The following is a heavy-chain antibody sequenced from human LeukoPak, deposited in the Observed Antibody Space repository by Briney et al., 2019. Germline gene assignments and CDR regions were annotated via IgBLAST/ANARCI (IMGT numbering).Heavy chain of an antibody. Sequence: ASVKVSCKASGYTFTSYDINWVRQAPGQGLEWMGWITTYNGNTNYIQKLQGRVTMTTDTSTSTAYMELRSLRSVDTAVYYCARGPYYDSWSGAGYWGQGTLVTVSS. V-gene: IGHV1-18*01. CDR3: ARGPYYDSWSGAGY. J-gene: IGHJ4*02. CDR2: ITTYNGNT. CDR1: GYTFTSYD. D-gene: IGHD3-3*01.